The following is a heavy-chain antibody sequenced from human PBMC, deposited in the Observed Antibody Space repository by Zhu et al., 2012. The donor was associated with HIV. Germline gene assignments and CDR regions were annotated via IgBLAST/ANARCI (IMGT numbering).Heavy chain of an antibody. Sequence: QVQLQQWGAGLLKPSETLSLTCAVYGGSFSGYYWSWIRQPPGKGLEWIGEINHSGSTNYNPSLKSRVTISVDTSKNQFSLKLSSVTAADTAVYYCARGISKEGAKRMVRGVIRYFDYWGQGTLVTVSS. J-gene: IGHJ4*02. CDR1: GGSFSGYY. CDR3: ARGISKEGAKRMVRGVIRYFDY. CDR2: INHSGST. V-gene: IGHV4-34*01. D-gene: IGHD3-10*01.